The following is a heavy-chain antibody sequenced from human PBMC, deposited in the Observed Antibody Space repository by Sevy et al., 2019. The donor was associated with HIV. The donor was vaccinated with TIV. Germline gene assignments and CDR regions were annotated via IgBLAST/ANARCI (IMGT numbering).Heavy chain of an antibody. J-gene: IGHJ4*02. CDR1: GYTFNIYG. Sequence: ASVKVSCKATGYTFNIYGISWVRQAPGQGLEWMGWISPYTGNTNYAQNLQGRVTMTTDTSTSTAYMDLRSLRSDDTAVYYCARDRQEGYFDYWGQGTLVTVSS. CDR3: ARDRQEGYFDY. CDR2: ISPYTGNT. V-gene: IGHV1-18*01.